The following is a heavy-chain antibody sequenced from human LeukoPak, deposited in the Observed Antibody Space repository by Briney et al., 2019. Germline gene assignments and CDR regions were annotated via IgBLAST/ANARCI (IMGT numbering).Heavy chain of an antibody. Sequence: PGGSLRLSCAASGFTVSSNYMSWVRQAPGKGLEWVSVIYSGGSTYYADSVKGRFTISRDNSKNTLYLQMNSLRAEDTAVYYCAREKAYSSSWYYFDYWGQGTLVTVSS. CDR3: AREKAYSSSWYYFDY. D-gene: IGHD6-13*01. V-gene: IGHV3-53*01. CDR1: GFTVSSNY. J-gene: IGHJ4*02. CDR2: IYSGGST.